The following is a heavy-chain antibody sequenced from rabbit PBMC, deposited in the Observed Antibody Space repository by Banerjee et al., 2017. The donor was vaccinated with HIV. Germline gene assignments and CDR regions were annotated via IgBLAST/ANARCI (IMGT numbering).Heavy chain of an antibody. CDR2: INTGSGST. J-gene: IGHJ3*01. D-gene: IGHD6-1*01. V-gene: IGHV1S45*01. CDR3: ARENAYYLTRLDL. Sequence: QEQLVESGGGLVQPGGSLALTCKASGFSFSSSDYICWVRQAPGKGLEWIGCINTGSGSTWYASWAKGRFTITKTSSTTMTLQVTSLTAADTATYFCARENAYYLTRLDLWGPGTLVTVS. CDR1: GFSFSSSDY.